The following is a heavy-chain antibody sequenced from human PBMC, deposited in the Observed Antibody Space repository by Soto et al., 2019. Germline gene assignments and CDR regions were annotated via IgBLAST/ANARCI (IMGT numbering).Heavy chain of an antibody. V-gene: IGHV4-39*01. CDR3: ARLQIYDSRAAPTPIFHP. CDR1: GGSFTSTNYF. D-gene: IGHD3-22*01. CDR2: MYYNGNT. J-gene: IGHJ1*01. Sequence: QLQESGPGLVKPSETLSLTCTVSGGSFTSTNYFWGWIRQPPGKGLEWIGYMYYNGNTFYSPSPKILLPMSVDPSKRQFSLDLSSVPAADPAMYYCARLQIYDSRAAPTPIFHPWGLGAMVTVSS.